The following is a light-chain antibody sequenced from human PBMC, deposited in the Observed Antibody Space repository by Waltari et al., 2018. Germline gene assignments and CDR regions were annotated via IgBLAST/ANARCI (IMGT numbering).Light chain of an antibody. Sequence: SALTQPASVSGSPGQSITISCTGTSSDIGTYNYVSWYQQYPGKAPKRMIYDVTKRPSGVSDRFAGAKSGNTAYLTISGLQAEDEADYYCCSYAGSSSLVFGGGTKLTVL. CDR3: CSYAGSSSLV. V-gene: IGLV2-23*02. CDR2: DVT. CDR1: SSDIGTYNY. J-gene: IGLJ2*01.